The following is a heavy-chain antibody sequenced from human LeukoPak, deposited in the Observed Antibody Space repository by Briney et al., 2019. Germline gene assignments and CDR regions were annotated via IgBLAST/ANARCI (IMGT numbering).Heavy chain of an antibody. D-gene: IGHD6-6*01. CDR1: GFTFSSYA. CDR2: ISSSGGST. V-gene: IGHV3-23*01. J-gene: IGHJ4*02. Sequence: GGSLRLSCAASGFTFSSYAMSWVRQAPGKGLEWVSSISSSGGSTYYADSVKGRFTISRDNSKNTLYPQMNSLRAEDTAVYYCAKWKYSNSGIDDYWGQGTLVTVSS. CDR3: AKWKYSNSGIDDY.